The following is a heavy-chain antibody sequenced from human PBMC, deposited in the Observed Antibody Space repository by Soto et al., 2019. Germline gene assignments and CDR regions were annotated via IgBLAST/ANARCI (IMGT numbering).Heavy chain of an antibody. CDR3: ARDEVPDVQNNAFDI. J-gene: IGHJ3*02. V-gene: IGHV1-46*04. CDR2: IDPSDGTT. Sequence: ASVKVSCKASGYAFTTYHMHWVRQAPGQGLEWMGMIDPSDGTTTYAQKLQGRVTMTRDTATSTVYMELSSLRSEDTAVYYCARDEVPDVQNNAFDIWGQGTMVTVSS. CDR1: GYAFTTYH.